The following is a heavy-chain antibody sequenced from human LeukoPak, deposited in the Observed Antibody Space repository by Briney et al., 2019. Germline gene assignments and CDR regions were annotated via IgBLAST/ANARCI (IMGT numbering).Heavy chain of an antibody. D-gene: IGHD3-10*01. CDR1: GFTFSSYA. J-gene: IGHJ4*02. CDR2: ISGSGGST. CDR3: AKAKVLWFGEYVDY. V-gene: IGHV3-23*01. Sequence: GGSLRLSCAASGFTFSSYAMSWVRQAPGKGLEWVSAISGSGGSTYYADPVKGRFTISRDNSKNTLYLQMNSLRAEDTAVYYCAKAKVLWFGEYVDYWGQGTLVTVSS.